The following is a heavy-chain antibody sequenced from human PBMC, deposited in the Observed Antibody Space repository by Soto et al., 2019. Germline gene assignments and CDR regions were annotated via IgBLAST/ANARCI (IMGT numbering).Heavy chain of an antibody. CDR1: GYTFTTHW. V-gene: IGHV5-51*01. D-gene: IGHD6-13*01. CDR3: AKITGYVAHMDV. Sequence: GESLKISCKGSGYTFTTHWIAWVRQMPGKGLEWMGIIYPGDSDTEYSPSFQGQVTISADKSISTAYLQWNSLKASDTAIYYCAKITGYVAHMDVWGQGTTVTVSS. CDR2: IYPGDSDT. J-gene: IGHJ6*02.